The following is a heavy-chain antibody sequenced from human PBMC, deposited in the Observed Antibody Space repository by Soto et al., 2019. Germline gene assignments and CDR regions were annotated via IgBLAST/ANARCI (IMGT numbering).Heavy chain of an antibody. J-gene: IGHJ1*01. Sequence: QVQLVESGGGVVQPGRSLRLSCAASGFIFRSSVMHWVRQAPGKGLEWVALIWSDGSSKYYVDSVKGRFTISRDNSMNTLDLQMNSLRAEDTAVYYSARDPATVPPFWYFQNWGQGTLVTVSS. V-gene: IGHV3-33*01. D-gene: IGHD4-17*01. CDR3: ARDPATVPPFWYFQN. CDR1: GFIFRSSV. CDR2: IWSDGSSK.